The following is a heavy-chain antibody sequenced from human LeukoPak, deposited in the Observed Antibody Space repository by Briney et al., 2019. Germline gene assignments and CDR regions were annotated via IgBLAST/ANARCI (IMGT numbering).Heavy chain of an antibody. CDR2: INPNSGGT. Sequence: GASVKVSCKASGYTFTGYYMHWVRQAPGQGLEWMGWINPNSGGTNYAQKFQGRVTMTRDTSISTTYMELSRLRSDDTAVYYCARGSRIVATIRSQYNWFDPWGQGTLVTVSS. J-gene: IGHJ5*02. CDR3: ARGSRIVATIRSQYNWFDP. V-gene: IGHV1-2*02. CDR1: GYTFTGYY. D-gene: IGHD5-12*01.